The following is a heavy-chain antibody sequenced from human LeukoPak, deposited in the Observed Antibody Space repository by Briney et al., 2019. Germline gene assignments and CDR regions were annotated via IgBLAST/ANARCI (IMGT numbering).Heavy chain of an antibody. CDR1: GGSFRGFY. D-gene: IGHD3-22*01. J-gene: IGHJ6*02. CDR2: ISQSGNS. V-gene: IGHV4-34*01. CDR3: AGGRTTYYYDSSGYLDGMDV. Sequence: SETLSLTCAVYGGSFRGFYWSWIRQPPGEGLEWIGEISQSGNSNYNPSLKSRVTISIDTSKNQFSLKLSSVTAADTAVYYCAGGRTTYYYDSSGYLDGMDVWGQGTTVTVSS.